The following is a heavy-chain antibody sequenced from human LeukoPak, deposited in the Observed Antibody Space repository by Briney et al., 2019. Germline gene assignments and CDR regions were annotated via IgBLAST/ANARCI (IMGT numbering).Heavy chain of an antibody. V-gene: IGHV4-59*01. CDR3: ATYRGGGGGVGY. Sequence: SETLALTCTVSGGSTAGYYWSWIRQPPGKGLEWIGYFRNPNYNPSLKSRVTISGDTSKNQFSLKLNSVTAADTAVYYCATYRGGGGGVGYWGPGTLVIVSS. CDR1: GGSTAGYY. J-gene: IGHJ4*02. CDR2: FRNP. D-gene: IGHD3-16*01.